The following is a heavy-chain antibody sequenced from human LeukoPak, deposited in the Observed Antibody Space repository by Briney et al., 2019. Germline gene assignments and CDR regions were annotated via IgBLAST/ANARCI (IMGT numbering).Heavy chain of an antibody. D-gene: IGHD6-19*01. J-gene: IGHJ5*02. V-gene: IGHV3-23*01. CDR1: GFTFSSYA. Sequence: GGSLRLSCGGSGFTFSSYAMSWVHQAPGKGLEWVSGISGSGGSTYYADSVKGRFTISRDNSKNTLYLQMNSLRAEDTAVYYCAKGSYSSGWSWGQGTLVTVSS. CDR3: AKGSYSSGWS. CDR2: ISGSGGST.